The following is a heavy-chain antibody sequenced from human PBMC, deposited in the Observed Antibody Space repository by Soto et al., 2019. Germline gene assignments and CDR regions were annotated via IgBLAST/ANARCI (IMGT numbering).Heavy chain of an antibody. CDR1: GFTFSSYA. CDR2: ISGSGGST. Sequence: GGSLRLSCAASGFTFSSYAMSWVRQAPGKGLEWVSAISGSGGSTYYADSVKGRFTISRDNSKNTLYLQMNSLRAEDTAVYYCAKDPNWNPKSSYYYYYYMDVWGKGTTVTVSS. CDR3: AKDPNWNPKSSYYYYYYMDV. D-gene: IGHD1-20*01. J-gene: IGHJ6*03. V-gene: IGHV3-23*01.